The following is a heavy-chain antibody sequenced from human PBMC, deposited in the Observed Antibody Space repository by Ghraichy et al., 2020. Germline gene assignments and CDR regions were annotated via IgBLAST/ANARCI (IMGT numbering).Heavy chain of an antibody. CDR3: ARDASNAVNGLFYGVDV. J-gene: IGHJ6*02. Sequence: SETLSLTCTVSGGSVSSYFWTWIRQPPGKGLEWIGQISYGGRTNYNPSLKSRLTISVDTSKNQFSLKLTSVTAVDTAVYYCARDASNAVNGLFYGVDVWGRGTTVTVSS. D-gene: IGHD1-1*01. V-gene: IGHV4-59*02. CDR2: ISYGGRT. CDR1: GGSVSSYF.